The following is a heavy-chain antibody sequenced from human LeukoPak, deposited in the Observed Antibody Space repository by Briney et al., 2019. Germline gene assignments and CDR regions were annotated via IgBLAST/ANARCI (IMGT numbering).Heavy chain of an antibody. CDR3: AVLNWNYQTDYFDY. V-gene: IGHV1-18*01. CDR1: GYTFTSYG. J-gene: IGHJ4*02. D-gene: IGHD1-7*01. CDR2: TSAYNGNT. Sequence: ASVKVSCKASGYTFTSYGISWVRQAPGQGLEWMGWTSAYNGNTNYAQKLQGRVTMTTDTSTSTAYMELRSLRSDDTAVYYCAVLNWNYQTDYFDYWGQGTLVTVSS.